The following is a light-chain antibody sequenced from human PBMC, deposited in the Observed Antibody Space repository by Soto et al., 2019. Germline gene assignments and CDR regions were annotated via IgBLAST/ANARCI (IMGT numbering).Light chain of an antibody. J-gene: IGLJ1*01. CDR1: TSNIGAGYD. CDR2: GNS. CDR3: QSYDSSLSGSYV. Sequence: QSVLTQPPSVSGGPGQRVTFSCTGSTSNIGAGYDVHWYQQLPGTSPKLLIFGNSNRPSGVPDRFSASRSGSSASLAITGLQAEDEADYYCQSYDSSLSGSYVFGSGTKVTVL. V-gene: IGLV1-40*01.